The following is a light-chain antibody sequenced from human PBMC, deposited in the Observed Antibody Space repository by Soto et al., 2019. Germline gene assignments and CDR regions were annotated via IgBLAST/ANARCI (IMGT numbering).Light chain of an antibody. CDR2: EVS. CDR1: SSDVGAYNY. Sequence: QSALTQPPSASGSPGQSVSISCTGTSSDVGAYNYVSWYRQHPGKAPKLIIYEVSKRPSGVPDRFSGSKSGNAASLTVSGLQAEDEADYYCSSYAGSDNYVFGTGTKLTVL. V-gene: IGLV2-8*01. CDR3: SSYAGSDNYV. J-gene: IGLJ1*01.